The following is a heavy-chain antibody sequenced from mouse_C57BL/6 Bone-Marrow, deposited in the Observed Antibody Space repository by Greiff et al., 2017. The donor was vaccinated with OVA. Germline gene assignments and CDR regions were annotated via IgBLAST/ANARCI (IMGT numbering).Heavy chain of an antibody. D-gene: IGHD2-4*01. J-gene: IGHJ2*01. CDR3: ASEYDYDGY. CDR1: GFNIKDDY. V-gene: IGHV14-4*01. CDR2: IDPENGDT. Sequence: EVKLMESGAELVRPGASVKLSCTASGFNIKDDYMHWVKQRPEQGLEWIGWIDPENGDTEYASKFQGKATITADTSSNTAYLQLSSLTSEDTAIYYCASEYDYDGYWGQGTTLTVSS.